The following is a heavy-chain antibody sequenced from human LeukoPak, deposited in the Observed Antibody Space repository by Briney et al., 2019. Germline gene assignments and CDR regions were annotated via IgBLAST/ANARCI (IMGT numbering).Heavy chain of an antibody. CDR3: VRAMDV. Sequence: GGSLRLSCAASGFTFSSYGMYWVRQAPGKGLEWVAVIWYDGSNKNYADSVKGRFSISRDNSKNTLSLQMNSLRAEDTAVYYCVRAMDVWGQGTTVTVSS. CDR1: GFTFSSYG. V-gene: IGHV3-33*01. J-gene: IGHJ6*02. CDR2: IWYDGSNK.